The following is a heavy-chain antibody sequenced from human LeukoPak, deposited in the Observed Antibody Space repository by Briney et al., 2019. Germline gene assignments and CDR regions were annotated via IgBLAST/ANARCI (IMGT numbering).Heavy chain of an antibody. D-gene: IGHD5-24*01. V-gene: IGHV3-30-3*01. J-gene: IGHJ4*02. CDR3: ARDAGDGYNFWYFDS. CDR2: MSYDGSNE. CDR1: GFTFSSYA. Sequence: GGSLRLSCAASGFTFSSYAMHWVCQAPGKGLERVAVMSYDGSNEYYADSVKGRFTIFRDNSKNTLYLQMNSLRADDTAVYYCARDAGDGYNFWYFDSWGQGTLVTVSS.